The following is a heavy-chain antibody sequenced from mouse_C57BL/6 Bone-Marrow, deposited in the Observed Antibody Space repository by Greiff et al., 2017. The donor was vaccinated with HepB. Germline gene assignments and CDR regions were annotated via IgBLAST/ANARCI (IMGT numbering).Heavy chain of an antibody. Sequence: EVHLVESGGDLVKPGGSLKLSCAASGFTFSSYGMSWVRQTPDKRLEWVATISSGGSYTYYPDSVKGRFTISRDNAKNTLYLQMSSLKSEDTAMYYCARRDGYFYAMDYWGQGTSVTVSS. V-gene: IGHV5-6*01. J-gene: IGHJ4*01. CDR3: ARRDGYFYAMDY. CDR2: ISSGGSYT. CDR1: GFTFSSYG. D-gene: IGHD2-3*01.